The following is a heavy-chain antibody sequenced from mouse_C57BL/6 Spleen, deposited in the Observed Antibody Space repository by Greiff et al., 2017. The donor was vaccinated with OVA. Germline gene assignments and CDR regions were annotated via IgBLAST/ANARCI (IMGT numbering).Heavy chain of an antibody. Sequence: QVQLQQPGAELVKPGASVQMSCKASGYTFTSYWITWVKQRPGQGLEWIGDIYPGSGSTNYNEKFKSKATLTVDTSSSTAYMQLSIMTSEDSAVYYCARSTTVVAPGDYWGQGTTLTVSS. CDR1: GYTFTSYW. V-gene: IGHV1-55*01. CDR2: IYPGSGST. J-gene: IGHJ2*01. CDR3: ARSTTVVAPGDY. D-gene: IGHD1-1*01.